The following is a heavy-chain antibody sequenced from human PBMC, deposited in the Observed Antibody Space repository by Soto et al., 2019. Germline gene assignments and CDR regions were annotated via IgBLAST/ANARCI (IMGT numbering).Heavy chain of an antibody. CDR1: GFTFSSYA. V-gene: IGHV3-23*01. J-gene: IGHJ6*02. D-gene: IGHD3-10*01. Sequence: EVQLLESGGGLVQPGGSLRLSCAASGFTFSSYAMSWVRQAPGKGLEWVSAISGSGGSTYYADSVKGRFTISRDNSKNXPDLQMNSLRAEDTAVYYCAKAGGVLLSPYYYGMDVWGQGTTVTVSS. CDR3: AKAGGVLLSPYYYGMDV. CDR2: ISGSGGST.